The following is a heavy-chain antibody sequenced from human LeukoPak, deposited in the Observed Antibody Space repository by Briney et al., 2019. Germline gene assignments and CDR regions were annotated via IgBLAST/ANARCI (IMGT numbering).Heavy chain of an antibody. Sequence: GGSLRLSRAASGFTFSSYSMNWVRQAPGKGLEWVSSISSSSSYIYYADSVKGRFTISRDNAKNSLYLQMNSLRAEDTAVYYCARGPLGWSGPVYYFDYWGQGTLVTVSS. CDR2: ISSSSSYI. J-gene: IGHJ4*02. V-gene: IGHV3-21*01. CDR3: ARGPLGWSGPVYYFDY. D-gene: IGHD3-3*01. CDR1: GFTFSSYS.